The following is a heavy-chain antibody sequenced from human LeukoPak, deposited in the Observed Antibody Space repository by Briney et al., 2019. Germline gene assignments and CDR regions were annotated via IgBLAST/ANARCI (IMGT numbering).Heavy chain of an antibody. V-gene: IGHV3-53*01. J-gene: IGHJ4*02. Sequence: GGSLRLSCAASGFTVSSNYMSWVRQAPGKGLEWVSVIYSGGSTYYADSVKGRFTISRDNSKNTLYLQMNSLRAEDTAVYYCARPSRYGDLGCWGQGTLVTVSS. CDR1: GFTVSSNY. D-gene: IGHD4-17*01. CDR2: IYSGGST. CDR3: ARPSRYGDLGC.